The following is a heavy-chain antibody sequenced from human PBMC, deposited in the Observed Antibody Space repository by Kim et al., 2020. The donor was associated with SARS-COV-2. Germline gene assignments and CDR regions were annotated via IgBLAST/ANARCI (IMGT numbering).Heavy chain of an antibody. Sequence: GGSLRLSCAASGLTVSDNWIHWIRQGPEKGLVWVSCISSDGSTRYADSVKRRFTTSRDNTKNTVYLQMNSLRAEDSGLYFCCTFGTNSDLWAQGTLVTVSS. CDR1: GLTVSDNW. CDR2: ISSDGST. D-gene: IGHD2-8*01. J-gene: IGHJ4*02. CDR3: CTFGTNSDL. V-gene: IGHV3-74*01.